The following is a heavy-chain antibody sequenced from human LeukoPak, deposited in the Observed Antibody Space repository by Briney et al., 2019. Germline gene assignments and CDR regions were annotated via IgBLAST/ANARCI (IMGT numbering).Heavy chain of an antibody. CDR1: GYTVTGYD. D-gene: IGHD3-3*01. CDR3: ARGDPIFGVASYYYGMDV. J-gene: IGHJ6*02. Sequence: ASVKLSCTASGYTVTGYDMHWVRQSPGQGLEWLGWINPNIGGNNYAQKFQGRVNMTRDTSISTAYMELSRLRSDDTAVYYCARGDPIFGVASYYYGMDVWGQGTTVTVSS. CDR2: INPNIGGN. V-gene: IGHV1-2*02.